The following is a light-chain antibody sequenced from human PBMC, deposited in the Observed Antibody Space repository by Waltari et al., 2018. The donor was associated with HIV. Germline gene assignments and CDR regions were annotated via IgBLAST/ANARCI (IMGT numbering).Light chain of an antibody. CDR3: QQYNSYSWT. J-gene: IGKJ1*01. CDR1: ESISSW. CDR2: KAS. V-gene: IGKV1-5*03. Sequence: QMTQSPSTLSASVGDRVTITCRASESISSWLAWYQQKPGKAPKLLIYKASSLESGVPLSFSGSGSGTEFTLTVNSLQPDDFATYYCQQYNSYSWTFGQGTKVEIK.